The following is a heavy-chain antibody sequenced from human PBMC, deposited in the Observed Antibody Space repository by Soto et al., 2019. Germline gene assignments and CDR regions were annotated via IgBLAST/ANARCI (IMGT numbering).Heavy chain of an antibody. CDR2: IITYLGIA. J-gene: IGHJ4*01. D-gene: IGHD6-19*01. V-gene: IGHV1-69*02. Sequence: SVKVSCKAPGGTVSSYTISWVRQAPAQGLDWMGRIITYLGIANYAQKFQGRVTITADKSTSQAYRELGGLSSGDTAVDYCASSSGWTYDYWSHGTLVTGSS. CDR1: GGTVSSYT. CDR3: ASSSGWTYDY.